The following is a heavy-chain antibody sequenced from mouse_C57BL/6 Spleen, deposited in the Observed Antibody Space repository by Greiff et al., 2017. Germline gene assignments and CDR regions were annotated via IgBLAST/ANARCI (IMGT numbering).Heavy chain of an antibody. CDR2: ISYDGSN. V-gene: IGHV3-6*01. J-gene: IGHJ4*01. Sequence: DVKLQESGPGLVKPSQSLSLTCSVTGYSITSGYYWNWIRQFPGNKLEWMGYISYDGSNNYNPSLKNRISITRDTSKNQFFLKLNSVTTEDTATYYCARDAYYYGSSDAMDYWGQGTSVTVSS. CDR1: GYSITSGYY. D-gene: IGHD1-1*01. CDR3: ARDAYYYGSSDAMDY.